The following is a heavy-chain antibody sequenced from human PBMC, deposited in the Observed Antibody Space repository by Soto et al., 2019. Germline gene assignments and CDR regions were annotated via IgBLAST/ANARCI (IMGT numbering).Heavy chain of an antibody. V-gene: IGHV4-34*01. CDR2: INHSGST. Sequence: SETLSLTCAVYGGSFSGYYWSWIRQPPGKGLEWIGEINHSGSTNYNPSLKSRVTISVDTSKNQFSLKLSSVTAADTAVYYCARERRNSSGYYPYYFDYWGQGTLVTVS. CDR3: ARERRNSSGYYPYYFDY. D-gene: IGHD3-22*01. J-gene: IGHJ4*02. CDR1: GGSFSGYY.